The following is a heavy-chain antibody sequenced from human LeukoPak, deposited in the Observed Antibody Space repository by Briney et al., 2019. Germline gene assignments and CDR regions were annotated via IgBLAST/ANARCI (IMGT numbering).Heavy chain of an antibody. CDR2: ISYDGSNK. V-gene: IGHV3-30*18. D-gene: IGHD2/OR15-2a*01. J-gene: IGHJ6*02. Sequence: GRSLRLSCAASGFTFSSYGMHGVRQAPGKGLEWVAVISYDGSNKYYADSVKGRFTISRDNSKNTLYLQMNSLRAEDAAVYYCAKDLSYGMDVWGQGTTVTVSS. CDR1: GFTFSSYG. CDR3: AKDLSYGMDV.